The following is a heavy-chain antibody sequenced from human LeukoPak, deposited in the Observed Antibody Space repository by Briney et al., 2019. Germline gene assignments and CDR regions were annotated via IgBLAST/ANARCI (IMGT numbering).Heavy chain of an antibody. CDR2: INPNSGGT. V-gene: IGHV1-2*02. CDR3: ARGSWFGDLLYAQPAYYFDY. J-gene: IGHJ4*02. Sequence: GASVKVSCKASGYTFTDYYIHWVRQAPGQGLEWMGWINPNSGGTNYAQNFRDRVTMTRDTSISTAYMDLSRLRSDDTAVYYCARGSWFGDLLYAQPAYYFDYWGQGTLVTVSS. CDR1: GYTFTDYY. D-gene: IGHD3-10*01.